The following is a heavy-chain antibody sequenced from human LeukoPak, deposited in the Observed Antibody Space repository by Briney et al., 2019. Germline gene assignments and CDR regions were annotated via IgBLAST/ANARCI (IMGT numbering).Heavy chain of an antibody. Sequence: GGSLRLSCAASGFTFSSYGMHWVRQAPGKGLEWVAVISYDGSNKHYADSVKGRFTISRDNSKNTLYLQMNSLRAEDTAVYYCVRDIVLMVYRFDYWGQGTLVTVSS. V-gene: IGHV3-30*03. CDR1: GFTFSSYG. CDR2: ISYDGSNK. J-gene: IGHJ4*02. CDR3: VRDIVLMVYRFDY. D-gene: IGHD2-8*01.